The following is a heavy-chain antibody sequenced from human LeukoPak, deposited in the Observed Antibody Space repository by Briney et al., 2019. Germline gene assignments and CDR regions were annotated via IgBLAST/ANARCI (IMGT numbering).Heavy chain of an antibody. D-gene: IGHD1-26*01. CDR1: GFTFSGYA. CDR2: ISDDGYGT. Sequence: GGSLRLSCAASGFTFSGYAMSWVRQAPGKGPEWVSDISDDGYGTYYADSVKGRFTLSRDNSKNTLSLHMNSLRAEDTAIYYCAKNRGAVWTSYHLDSWGQGTLVIVSS. V-gene: IGHV3-23*01. CDR3: AKNRGAVWTSYHLDS. J-gene: IGHJ4*02.